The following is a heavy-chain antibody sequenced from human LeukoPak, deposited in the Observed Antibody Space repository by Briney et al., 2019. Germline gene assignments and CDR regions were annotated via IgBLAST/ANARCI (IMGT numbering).Heavy chain of an antibody. CDR3: ARGTLRDGYNPEVKDY. J-gene: IGHJ4*02. V-gene: IGHV1-8*01. D-gene: IGHD5-24*01. CDR1: GYTFTSYD. CDR2: MNPDSGNT. Sequence: GASVKVSCKASGYTFTSYDINWLRQSTGQGLEWMGWMNPDSGNTGYAQKFQGRVTMTRNTSISTAYMELSSLRSEDTAVYYCARGTLRDGYNPEVKDYWGQGTLVTVSS.